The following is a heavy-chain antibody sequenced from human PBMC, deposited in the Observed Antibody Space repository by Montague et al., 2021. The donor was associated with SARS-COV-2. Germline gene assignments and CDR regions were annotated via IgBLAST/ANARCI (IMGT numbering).Heavy chain of an antibody. CDR3: GRGGGIAVAHD. CDR2: IHQSGTT. CDR1: LGSITTYTSY. Sequence: SETLSLTCTVSLGSITTYTSYWSWVRQPALKGLEWVGTIHQSGTTXQXXRLKSRVTISLHTSNNQVSLNLDSVTAADTAVYFCGRGGGIAVAHDWGQGILVTVSS. D-gene: IGHD6-19*01. J-gene: IGHJ4*02. V-gene: IGHV4-39*07.